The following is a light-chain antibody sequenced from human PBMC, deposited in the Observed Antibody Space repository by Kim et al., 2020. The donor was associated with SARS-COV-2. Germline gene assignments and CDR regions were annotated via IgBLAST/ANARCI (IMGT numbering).Light chain of an antibody. V-gene: IGKV3-15*01. CDR1: RRVSSN. CDR3: QQYNNWPWT. Sequence: PGEGATPSCRSSRRVSSNLAWYQQKPGQAPRLLIYGASARATGIPARFSGSGSGTEFTLTISSLQSEEFAVYYCQQYNNWPWTFGQGTKVDIK. CDR2: GAS. J-gene: IGKJ1*01.